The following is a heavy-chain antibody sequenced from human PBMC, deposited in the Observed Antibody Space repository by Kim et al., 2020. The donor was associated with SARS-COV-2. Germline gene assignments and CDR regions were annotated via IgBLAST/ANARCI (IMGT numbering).Heavy chain of an antibody. J-gene: IGHJ4*02. D-gene: IGHD5-12*01. CDR1: GFTFDKYV. CDR2: IDRSGTWT. Sequence: GGSLRLSCVAYGFTFDKYVINWVRRTQGMGLEWVSGIDRSGTWTHYANSVKGRFTITRDNCRMTLYLQMNSMRVEDTVVYFCVAGFRGLWGQGTLV. CDR3: VAGFRGL. V-gene: IGHV3-23*05.